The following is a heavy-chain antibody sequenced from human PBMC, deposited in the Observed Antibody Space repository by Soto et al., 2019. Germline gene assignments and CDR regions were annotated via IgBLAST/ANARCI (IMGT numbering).Heavy chain of an antibody. D-gene: IGHD6-13*01. CDR3: AKDMYSSSWYFYYYSMDV. V-gene: IGHV3-23*01. CDR1: GFTFSSYA. Sequence: EVQLLESGGGLVQPGGSLRLSCSASGFTFSSYAMSWVRQAPGKGLEWVSAISGSGGSTYYADSVKGRFSISRDNSKNTLYLQMSSLRAEDTAVYYGAKDMYSSSWYFYYYSMDVWGQGTTVTVSS. J-gene: IGHJ6*02. CDR2: ISGSGGST.